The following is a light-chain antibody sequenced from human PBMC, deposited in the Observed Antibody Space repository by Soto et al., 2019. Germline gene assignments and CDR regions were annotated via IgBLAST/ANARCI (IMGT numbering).Light chain of an antibody. CDR1: SSNIGSET. V-gene: IGLV1-44*01. CDR3: AAWDASLQSWV. Sequence: QSVLTQPPSASGTPGQRVTISCSGSSSNIGSETVNWYQQVPGTAPKLLIYANNQRPSGVPDRFSVSKSGTSASLAIGGRQSEDAADYYCAAWDASLQSWVFGGGTKLTVL. CDR2: ANN. J-gene: IGLJ3*02.